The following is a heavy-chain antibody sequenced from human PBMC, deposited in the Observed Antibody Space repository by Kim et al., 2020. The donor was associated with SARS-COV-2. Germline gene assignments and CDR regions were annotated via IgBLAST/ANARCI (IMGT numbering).Heavy chain of an antibody. D-gene: IGHD4-17*01. Sequence: ADAVKGRITISRDNSRNTLDLQMNSLRGEDTATYYCAKARSLSTVVTGFDYWGQGTLVTVSS. J-gene: IGHJ4*02. CDR3: AKARSLSTVVTGFDY. V-gene: IGHV3-23*01.